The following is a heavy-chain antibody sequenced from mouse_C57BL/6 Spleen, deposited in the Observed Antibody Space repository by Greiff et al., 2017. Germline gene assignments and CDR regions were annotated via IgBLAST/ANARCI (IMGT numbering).Heavy chain of an antibody. V-gene: IGHV3-1*01. CDR2: ISYSGST. J-gene: IGHJ2*01. CDR3: ARGFITRGYFDY. D-gene: IGHD1-1*01. Sequence: EVQRVESGPGMVKPSQSLSLTCTVTGYSITSGYDWHWIRHFPGNKLEWMGYISYSGSTNYNPSLKSRISITHDTSKNHFFLKLNSVTTEDTATYYCARGFITRGYFDYWGQGTTLTVSS. CDR1: GYSITSGYD.